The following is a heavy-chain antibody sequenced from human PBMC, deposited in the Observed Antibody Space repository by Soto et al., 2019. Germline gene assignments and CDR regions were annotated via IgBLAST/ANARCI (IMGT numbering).Heavy chain of an antibody. V-gene: IGHV4-59*01. J-gene: IGHJ4*02. Sequence: QVQLQESGPGLVKPSETLSLTCTVSGGSISSYYWSWIRQPPGKGLEWIGYIYYSGSTNYNPSLKSRGTISVDTSKNQFSLKLSSVTAADTAVYYCARGGYGDYVDYWGQGTLVTVSS. CDR3: ARGGYGDYVDY. D-gene: IGHD4-17*01. CDR1: GGSISSYY. CDR2: IYYSGST.